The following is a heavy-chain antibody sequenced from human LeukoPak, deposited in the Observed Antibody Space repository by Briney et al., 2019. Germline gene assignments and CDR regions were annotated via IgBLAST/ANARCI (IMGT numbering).Heavy chain of an antibody. CDR1: GFTFSSYI. D-gene: IGHD3-16*01. CDR2: ISSDSSYI. Sequence: GGSLRLSCAASGFTFSSYIMNWVRQAPGKGLEWVSSISSDSSYIYYADSVKGRFTISRDNAKNSLYLRMNSLRAEDTAVYYCARGSVGGGNYFDYWGQGTLVTVSS. CDR3: ARGSVGGGNYFDY. V-gene: IGHV3-21*01. J-gene: IGHJ4*02.